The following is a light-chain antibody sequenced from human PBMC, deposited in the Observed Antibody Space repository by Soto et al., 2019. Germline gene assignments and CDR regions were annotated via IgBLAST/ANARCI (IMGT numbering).Light chain of an antibody. V-gene: IGKV3-20*01. CDR3: HQYNNWPRT. CDR1: QSVSSSY. J-gene: IGKJ1*01. Sequence: EIVLTQSPGTLSFSPGERATLSCRASQSVSSSYLAWYQQKPGQAPRLLIYGASSRATGIPDRFSGSGSGTEFTLTISSLQSEDFAIYYCHQYNNWPRTVGQGTKVDIK. CDR2: GAS.